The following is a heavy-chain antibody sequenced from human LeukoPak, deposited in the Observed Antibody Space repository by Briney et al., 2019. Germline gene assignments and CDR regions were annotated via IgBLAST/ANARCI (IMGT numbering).Heavy chain of an antibody. J-gene: IGHJ4*02. D-gene: IGHD3-10*01. V-gene: IGHV3-48*04. CDR3: AREGRYYYGSGSSGIDY. Sequence: GGSLRLSCAASGFTFSSYSMNWVRQTPGKGLEWVSYISTSSSTIDYADSVKGRFSISRDNAKNSLYLQMNSLRAEDTAVYYCAREGRYYYGSGSSGIDYWGQGTLVTVSS. CDR2: ISTSSSTI. CDR1: GFTFSSYS.